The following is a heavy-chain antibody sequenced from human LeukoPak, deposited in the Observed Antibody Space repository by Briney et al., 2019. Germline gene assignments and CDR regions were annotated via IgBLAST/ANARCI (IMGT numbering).Heavy chain of an antibody. CDR1: GVTFSSSW. Sequence: GGSLRLSCAASGVTFSSSWMSWVRQAPGKGPEWVANIRQDGSQKYYVDSVKGRFTISRDNAKNSMYLQMNSLRAEDTAVYYCARDGWGRAALSWGQGTLVTVSS. CDR2: IRQDGSQK. D-gene: IGHD6-13*01. V-gene: IGHV3-7*01. CDR3: ARDGWGRAALS. J-gene: IGHJ4*02.